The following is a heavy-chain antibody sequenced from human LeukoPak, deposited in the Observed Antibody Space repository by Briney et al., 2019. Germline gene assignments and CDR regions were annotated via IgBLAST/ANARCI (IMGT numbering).Heavy chain of an antibody. V-gene: IGHV1-2*02. D-gene: IGHD3-9*01. CDR3: ARSPDILTGENFDY. CDR2: INLNSGGT. J-gene: IGHJ4*02. Sequence: ASVKVSCKASGYTFTGYYMHWVRQAPGQGLEWMGWINLNSGGTNDAQKFQGRVTMTRDTSISTAYMELSRLRSGDTAVYYCARSPDILTGENFDYWGQGTLVTVSS. CDR1: GYTFTGYY.